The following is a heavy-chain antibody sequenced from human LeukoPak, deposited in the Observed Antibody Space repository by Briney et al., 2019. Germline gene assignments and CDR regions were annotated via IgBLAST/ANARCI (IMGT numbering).Heavy chain of an antibody. CDR2: IYHSGST. V-gene: IGHV4-30-2*01. CDR1: GGSISSGGYS. Sequence: SQTLSLTCAVSGGSISSGGYSWSWIRQPPGKGLEWIGYIYHSGSTYYNPSLKSRVTISVDRSKNQFSLKLSSVTAADTAVYYCAREGAAGTRYWGQGTLVTVSS. D-gene: IGHD6-13*01. CDR3: AREGAAGTRY. J-gene: IGHJ4*02.